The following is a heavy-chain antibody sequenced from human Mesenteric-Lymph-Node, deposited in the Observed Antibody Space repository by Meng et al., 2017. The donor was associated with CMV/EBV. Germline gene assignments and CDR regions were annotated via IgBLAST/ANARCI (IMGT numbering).Heavy chain of an antibody. CDR1: GFTFSSHA. V-gene: IGHV3-21*01. CDR2: ISSSSSYI. J-gene: IGHJ4*02. D-gene: IGHD5-12*01. CDR3: ASPRATGFDY. Sequence: GESLKISCAASGFTFSSHAMSWVRQAPGKGLEWVSSISSSSSYIYYADSVKGRFTISRDNAKNSLYLQMNSLRAEDTAVYYCASPRATGFDYWGQGTLVTVSS.